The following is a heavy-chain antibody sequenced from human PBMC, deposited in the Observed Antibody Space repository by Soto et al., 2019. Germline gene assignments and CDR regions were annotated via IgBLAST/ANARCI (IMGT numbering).Heavy chain of an antibody. J-gene: IGHJ6*02. CDR2: IDSSTKYT. CDR1: GFTFRDYY. Sequence: QVQLVESGGGLVRPGGSLRLSCEASGFTFRDYYMTWFRQAPGKGLEWLSYIDSSTKYTNYADSVKGRFTISRDNAKNSVYLQMNSLRADYTAVYYCARDYYYTMDVWGQGTMVTVSS. V-gene: IGHV3-11*05. CDR3: ARDYYYTMDV.